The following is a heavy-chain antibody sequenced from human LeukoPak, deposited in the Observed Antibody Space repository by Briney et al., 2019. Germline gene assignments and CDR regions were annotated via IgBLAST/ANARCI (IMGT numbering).Heavy chain of an antibody. D-gene: IGHD2-15*01. CDR1: GYTFTSYG. Sequence: GASVKVSCKASGYTFTSYGISWVRQAPGQGLEWMGWISAYNGNTNYAQKLQGRVTMTTDTSTSTAYMELRSLRSDDTAVYYCARVLRYCSGGSCYLGIYFDYWGQGTLVTVSS. J-gene: IGHJ4*02. CDR2: ISAYNGNT. V-gene: IGHV1-18*01. CDR3: ARVLRYCSGGSCYLGIYFDY.